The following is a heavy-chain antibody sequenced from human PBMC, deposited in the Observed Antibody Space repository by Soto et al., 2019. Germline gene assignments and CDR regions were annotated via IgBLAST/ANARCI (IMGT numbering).Heavy chain of an antibody. CDR1: GGSVSSGSYY. V-gene: IGHV4-61*01. J-gene: IGHJ3*02. Sequence: SETLSLTCTVSGGSVSSGSYYWSWIRQPPGKGLEWIGYIYYSGSTNYNPSLKSRVTISVDTSKNQFSLKLSSVTAADTAVYYCASASSGYYPYDAFDIWGQGTMVTVSS. CDR3: ASASSGYYPYDAFDI. CDR2: IYYSGST. D-gene: IGHD3-22*01.